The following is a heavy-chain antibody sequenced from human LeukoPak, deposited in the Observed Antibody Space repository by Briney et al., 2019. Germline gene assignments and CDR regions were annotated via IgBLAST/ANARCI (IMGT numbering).Heavy chain of an antibody. CDR3: ARGPPPDFDY. V-gene: IGHV4-4*07. Sequence: SETLSLTCTVSGGSISTYYWSWIRQPAGKGLEWIGRIYTSGSTDYNPSLKSRVTMSLDTSKNQFSLRLTSVTAAGTAVYYCARGPPPDFDYWGQGTLVTVSS. J-gene: IGHJ4*02. CDR1: GGSISTYY. CDR2: IYTSGST.